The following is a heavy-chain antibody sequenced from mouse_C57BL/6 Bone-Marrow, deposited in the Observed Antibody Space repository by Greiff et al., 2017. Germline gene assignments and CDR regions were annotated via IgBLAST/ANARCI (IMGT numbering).Heavy chain of an antibody. CDR2: IDPETGGT. D-gene: IGHD2-3*01. CDR3: TRSGWLLFDY. CDR1: GYTFTDYE. V-gene: IGHV1-15*01. Sequence: VQLQQSGAELVRPGASVTLSCKASGYTFTDYEMHWVKQTPVHGLEWIGAIDPETGGTAYNQKFKGKAILTADKSSSTAYMELRSLTSEDSAVYYCTRSGWLLFDYWGQGTTLTVSS. J-gene: IGHJ2*01.